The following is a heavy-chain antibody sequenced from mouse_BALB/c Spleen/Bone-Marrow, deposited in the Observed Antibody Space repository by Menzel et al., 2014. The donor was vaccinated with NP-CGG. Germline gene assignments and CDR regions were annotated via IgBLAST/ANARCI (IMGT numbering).Heavy chain of an antibody. V-gene: IGHV1-7*01. J-gene: IGHJ3*01. CDR1: GYTFTNYW. Sequence: VQLQQSGAELAKPGASVKMSCKASGYTFTNYWMHWVRQRPGQGLEWIGYINPSTGYTEYNQKFKDKATLTADKSSSTACMQLSSLTSEDSAVFYCATRAYDSSYGFAYWDQGTLVTVSA. D-gene: IGHD1-1*01. CDR2: INPSTGYT. CDR3: ATRAYDSSYGFAY.